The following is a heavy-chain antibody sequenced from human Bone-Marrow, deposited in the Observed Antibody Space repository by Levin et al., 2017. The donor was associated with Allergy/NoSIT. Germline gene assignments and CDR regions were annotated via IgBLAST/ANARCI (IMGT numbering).Heavy chain of an antibody. CDR3: ARDPGLFCTTTDCPRSNWFDP. Sequence: GESLKISCAASGFTFSSFWMHWVRQTPGKGLLWVSRINRDGSSTVYADAVKGRFTISRDNAENTLYLQMSSLRADDTAVYFCARDPGLFCTTTDCPRSNWFDPWGQGTLVTVSS. J-gene: IGHJ5*02. D-gene: IGHD3-9*01. V-gene: IGHV3-74*01. CDR1: GFTFSSFW. CDR2: INRDGSST.